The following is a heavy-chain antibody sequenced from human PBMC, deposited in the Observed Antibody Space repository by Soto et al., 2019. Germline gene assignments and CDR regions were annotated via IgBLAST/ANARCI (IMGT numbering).Heavy chain of an antibody. Sequence: NPSETLSLTYTVSGGSIMSGDYYWTWIRQPPGKGLEWIGYIFYGGSTYSSPSLKSRLSISVDMSKNQFSLNLNSVTAADTAIYYCARLSLSGHNYYAMDVWGLGTTVT. CDR2: IFYGGST. CDR3: ARLSLSGHNYYAMDV. D-gene: IGHD3-16*02. V-gene: IGHV4-30-4*01. J-gene: IGHJ6*02. CDR1: GGSIMSGDYY.